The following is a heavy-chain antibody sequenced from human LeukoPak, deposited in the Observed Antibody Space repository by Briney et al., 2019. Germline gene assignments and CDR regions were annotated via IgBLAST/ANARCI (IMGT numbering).Heavy chain of an antibody. CDR3: ARSLATSYYYMDV. Sequence: GESLKISCAASGFTFSNYAMHWVRQAPGKGLEWVAVISYDGSNKFYADSVKGRFTISRDNSKNTLHLQMNSLRAEDTAVYYCARSLATSYYYMDVWGKGTTVTVSS. J-gene: IGHJ6*03. D-gene: IGHD5-12*01. CDR1: GFTFSNYA. CDR2: ISYDGSNK. V-gene: IGHV3-30*04.